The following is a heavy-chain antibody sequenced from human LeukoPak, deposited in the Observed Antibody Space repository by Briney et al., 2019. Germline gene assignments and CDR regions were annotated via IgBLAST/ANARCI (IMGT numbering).Heavy chain of an antibody. D-gene: IGHD6-19*01. Sequence: SETLSLTCTVSGYSISSGYYWGWIRQPPGKGLEWIGSIYHSGSTYYNPSLKSRVTISVDTSKNQFSLKLDSVTAADTAVYYCAKGTSSGWYYFDYWGQGTLVTVSS. V-gene: IGHV4-38-2*02. CDR1: GYSISSGYY. CDR3: AKGTSSGWYYFDY. J-gene: IGHJ4*02. CDR2: IYHSGST.